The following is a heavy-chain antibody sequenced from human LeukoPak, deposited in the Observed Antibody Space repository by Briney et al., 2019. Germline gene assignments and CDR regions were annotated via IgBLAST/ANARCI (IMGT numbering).Heavy chain of an antibody. J-gene: IGHJ3*02. CDR2: IIPIFGTA. Sequence: GASVKVSCKASGGTFSSYAISWVRQAPGQGLEWMGGIIPIFGTADYAQKFQGRVTITTDESTSTAYMELSSLRSEDTAVYYCARPWSDCSSTSCYLGDAFDIWGQGTMVTVSS. CDR1: GGTFSSYA. D-gene: IGHD2-2*01. V-gene: IGHV1-69*05. CDR3: ARPWSDCSSTSCYLGDAFDI.